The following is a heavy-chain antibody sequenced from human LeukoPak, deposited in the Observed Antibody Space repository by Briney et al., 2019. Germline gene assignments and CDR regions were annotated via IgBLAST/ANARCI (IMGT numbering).Heavy chain of an antibody. V-gene: IGHV3-53*01. Sequence: PGGSLRPSCAASGFTVSSNYMSWVRQAPGKGLEWVSVIYSGGSTYYADSVKGRFTISRDNSKNTLYLQMNSLRAEDTAVYYCARSGAYCGGDCYLGAFDIWGQGTMVTVSS. CDR2: IYSGGST. J-gene: IGHJ3*02. CDR3: ARSGAYCGGDCYLGAFDI. D-gene: IGHD2-21*02. CDR1: GFTVSSNY.